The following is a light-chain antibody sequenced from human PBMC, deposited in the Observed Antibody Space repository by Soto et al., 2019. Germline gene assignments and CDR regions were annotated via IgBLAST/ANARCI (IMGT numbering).Light chain of an antibody. Sequence: EIVLTQSPGTLSLSPGERATLSCRASQSVSSSYLAWYQQTPGQAPRLLIYCASSRATGIPDRFSGSGSGTDFNLNISRLEPEEFAEYYCQQYCSSPPITFGQGTRLEIK. CDR2: CAS. J-gene: IGKJ5*01. CDR1: QSVSSSY. V-gene: IGKV3-20*01. CDR3: QQYCSSPPIT.